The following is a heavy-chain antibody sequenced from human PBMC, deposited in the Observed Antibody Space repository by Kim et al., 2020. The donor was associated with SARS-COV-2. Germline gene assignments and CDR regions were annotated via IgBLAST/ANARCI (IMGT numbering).Heavy chain of an antibody. D-gene: IGHD3-16*01. CDR3: ARGGSYFEH. V-gene: IGHV4-61*06. J-gene: IGHJ4*02. CDR2: RGST. Sequence: RGSTNYNPSRQGRASTSVDASNNQFSLRLTSVTAADTAVYYCARGGSYFEHWGQGALVTVSS.